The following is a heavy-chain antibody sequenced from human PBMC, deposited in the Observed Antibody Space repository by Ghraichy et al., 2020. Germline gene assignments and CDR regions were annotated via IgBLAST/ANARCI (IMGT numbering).Heavy chain of an antibody. V-gene: IGHV3-7*01. CDR2: IKQDGSEK. D-gene: IGHD5-12*01. J-gene: IGHJ4*02. CDR3: ATYDSSGAY. Sequence: GGSLRLSCAASGFTFSSNWMSWVRQAPGKGLEWVANIKQDGSEKYYVDSVKGRFTISRDNAKNSLYLQMNSLRAEDTAVYYCATYDSSGAYWGQGTLVTVSS. CDR1: GFTFSSNW.